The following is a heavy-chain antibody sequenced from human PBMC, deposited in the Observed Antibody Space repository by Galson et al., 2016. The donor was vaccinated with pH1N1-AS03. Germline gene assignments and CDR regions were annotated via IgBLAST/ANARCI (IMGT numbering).Heavy chain of an antibody. CDR1: GLSVAKNY. Sequence: SLRLSCAVSGLSVAKNYMSWVRQAPGKGLEWVSSIYTGGDTFYTDSVRGRFTISRDDSKNTLYLQMNSLRAADTAMYYCSRVDSSTYSDGWVPFDGWGQGTLVTVSS. CDR2: IYTGGDT. V-gene: IGHV3-53*01. D-gene: IGHD5-24*01. J-gene: IGHJ4*02. CDR3: SRVDSSTYSDGWVPFDG.